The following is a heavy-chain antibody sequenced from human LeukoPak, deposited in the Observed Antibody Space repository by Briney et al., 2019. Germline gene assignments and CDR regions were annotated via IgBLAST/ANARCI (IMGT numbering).Heavy chain of an antibody. D-gene: IGHD2-2*01. CDR3: ARLMGGRYCSSISCPLTAYGMDV. V-gene: IGHV4-4*02. CDR2: IYHSGST. Sequence: SGTLSLTCAVSGGSISSSNWWSWVRQPPGKGLEWIGEIYHSGSTNYNPSLKSRVTISVDKSKNQFSLKLSSVTAADTAVYYCARLMGGRYCSSISCPLTAYGMDVWGKGTTVTVSS. CDR1: GGSISSSNW. J-gene: IGHJ6*04.